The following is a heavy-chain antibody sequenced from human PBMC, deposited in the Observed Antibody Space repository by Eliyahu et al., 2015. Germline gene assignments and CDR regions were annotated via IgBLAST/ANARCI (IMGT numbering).Heavy chain of an antibody. V-gene: IGHV4-39*01. CDR3: ARLRVSEDSSGYYYGEMDAFDI. CDR1: GGSIXSSXXX. D-gene: IGHD3-22*01. J-gene: IGHJ3*02. Sequence: QLQLQESGPGLVKPSETLSLTCTVXGGSIXSSXXXXGWIRQPPGKGLEWIGSIYYSGSTYYNPSLKSRVTISVDTSKNQFSLKLSSVTAADTAVYYCARLRVSEDSSGYYYGEMDAFDIWGQGTMVTVSS. CDR2: IYYSGST.